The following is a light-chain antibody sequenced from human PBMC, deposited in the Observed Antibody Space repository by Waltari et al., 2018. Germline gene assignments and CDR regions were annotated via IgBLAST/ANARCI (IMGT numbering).Light chain of an antibody. CDR1: QSVLYSSNNKNY. J-gene: IGKJ1*01. CDR3: QQYVVIPWT. CDR2: WAS. Sequence: DIVMTQSPDSLAVSLGERAIINCKSSQSVLYSSNNKNYLAWYQQKPGQPPKLLIYWASTRELGVPDRFSGSGSGTDFTLTINSLQAEDVAVYYCQQYVVIPWTFGQGTKLEIK. V-gene: IGKV4-1*01.